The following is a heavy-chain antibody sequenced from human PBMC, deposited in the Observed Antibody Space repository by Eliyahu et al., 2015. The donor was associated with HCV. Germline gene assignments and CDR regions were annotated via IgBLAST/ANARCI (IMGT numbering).Heavy chain of an antibody. CDR1: GGSISSGNW. V-gene: IGHV4-4*02. CDR2: IYHSGST. J-gene: IGHJ5*02. D-gene: IGHD4-17*01. CDR3: ARLRWGYGDAAES. Sequence: QVQLQESGPGLVKPSGTLSLTCXVSGGSISSGNWWSWVRHPPGKGLEWIGEIYHSGSTNYNPSLKRRVSMSVDKSKNQFSLKLSSVTAADAAVFYCARLRWGYGDAAESWGQGTLVTVSS.